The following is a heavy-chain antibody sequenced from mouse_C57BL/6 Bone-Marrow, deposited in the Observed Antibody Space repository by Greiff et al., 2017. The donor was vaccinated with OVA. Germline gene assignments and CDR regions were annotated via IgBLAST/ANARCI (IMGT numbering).Heavy chain of an antibody. CDR3: AREEGIYPPY. CDR2: INPYNGGT. V-gene: IGHV1-19*01. J-gene: IGHJ3*01. D-gene: IGHD2-1*01. Sequence: VQLKESGPVLVKPGASVKMSCKASGYTFTDYYMNWVKQSHGKSLEWIGVINPYNGGTSYNQKFKGKATLTVDKSSSTAYMELNSLTSEDSAVYYCAREEGIYPPYWGQGTLVTVSA. CDR1: GYTFTDYY.